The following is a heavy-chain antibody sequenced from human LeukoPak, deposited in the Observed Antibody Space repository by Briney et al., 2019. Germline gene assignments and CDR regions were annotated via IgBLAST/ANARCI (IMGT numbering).Heavy chain of an antibody. V-gene: IGHV4-31*03. CDR2: IYYSGST. D-gene: IGHD3-22*01. CDR3: ARVAGGYYPNWFDP. Sequence: PSETLSLTCTVSGGSISSGGYYWSWIRQHPGKGLEWIGYIYYSGSTYDNPSLKSRFTISVDTSKNQFSLKLSSVTAADTAVYYCARVAGGYYPNWFDPWGQGTLVTVSS. CDR1: GGSISSGGYY. J-gene: IGHJ5*02.